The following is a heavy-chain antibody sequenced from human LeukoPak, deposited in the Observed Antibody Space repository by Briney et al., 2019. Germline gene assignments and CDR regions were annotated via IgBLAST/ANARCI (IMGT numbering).Heavy chain of an antibody. CDR3: ARSGYDYYYGMDV. Sequence: GGSLRLSCAASGFTFSNYAVSWVRQAPGKGLEWVSAISASGGSTYYADSVKGRFTISRDNSKNTLYLQMNSLRAEDTAVYYCARSGYDYYYGMDVWGQGTTVTVSS. D-gene: IGHD3-3*01. CDR1: GFTFSNYA. CDR2: ISASGGST. V-gene: IGHV3-23*01. J-gene: IGHJ6*02.